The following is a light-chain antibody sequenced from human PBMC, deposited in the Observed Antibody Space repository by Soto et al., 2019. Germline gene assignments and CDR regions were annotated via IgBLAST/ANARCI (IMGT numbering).Light chain of an antibody. Sequence: QSVLTQPASVSGSPGQSITISCTGTTSDVGSYNLVSWYQQHPGKAPKLMIYEVSKRPSGVSNRFSGSKSGNAASLTISGLQAEDEADYYCCSYAGSSTFVVFGGGIKLTLL. J-gene: IGLJ2*01. CDR3: CSYAGSSTFVV. CDR1: TSDVGSYNL. V-gene: IGLV2-23*02. CDR2: EVS.